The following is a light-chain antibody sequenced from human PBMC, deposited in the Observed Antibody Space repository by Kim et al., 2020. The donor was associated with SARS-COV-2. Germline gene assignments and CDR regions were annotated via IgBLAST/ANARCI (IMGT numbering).Light chain of an antibody. CDR2: GAS. Sequence: PGERVTLSCRASQSVSSSYLTWYQQKPGQAPRLLIYGASTRATGIPARFSGSGSGTDFTLTISSLQPEDFAVCYCQQDYNLPSLTFGGGTKVDIK. J-gene: IGKJ4*01. V-gene: IGKV3D-7*01. CDR1: QSVSSSY. CDR3: QQDYNLPSLT.